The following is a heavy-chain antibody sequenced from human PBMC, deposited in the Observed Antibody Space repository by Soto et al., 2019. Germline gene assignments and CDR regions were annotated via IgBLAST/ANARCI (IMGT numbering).Heavy chain of an antibody. V-gene: IGHV6-1*01. CDR3: ARDRGAQWLEQLGNNWFDP. J-gene: IGHJ5*02. CDR1: GDSVSSNSAA. D-gene: IGHD6-6*01. CDR2: TYYRSKWYN. Sequence: KQSQTLSLTCAISGDSVSSNSAAWNWIRQSPSRGLEWLGRTYYRSKWYNDYAVSVKSRITINPDTSKNQFSLQLNSVTPEDTAVYYCARDRGAQWLEQLGNNWFDPWGQGTLVTVSS.